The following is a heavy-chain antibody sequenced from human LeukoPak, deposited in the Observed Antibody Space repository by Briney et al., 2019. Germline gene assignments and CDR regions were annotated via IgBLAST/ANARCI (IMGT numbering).Heavy chain of an antibody. J-gene: IGHJ6*03. V-gene: IGHV4-59*01. CDR3: ARNGYGDYPIYYYYYMDV. CDR1: GGSISSYY. CDR2: IYYSGST. D-gene: IGHD4-17*01. Sequence: SETLSLTCTVSGGSISSYYWSWIRQPPGKGLEWIGYIYYSGSTNYNPSLKSRVTISVDTSKNQFSLKLSSVTAADTAVYYCARNGYGDYPIYYYYYMDVWGKGTTVTVSS.